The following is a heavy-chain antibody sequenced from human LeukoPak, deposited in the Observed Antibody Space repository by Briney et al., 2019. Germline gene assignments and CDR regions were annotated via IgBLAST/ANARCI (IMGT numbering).Heavy chain of an antibody. V-gene: IGHV4-30-2*01. CDR2: IYHSGST. J-gene: IGHJ4*02. CDR1: GGSISSGGYY. Sequence: SETLSLTCTVSGGSISSGGYYWSWIRQPPEKGLEWIGYIYHSGSTYYNPSLKSRVTISVDTSKNQFSLKLSSVTAADTAVYYCARGDYYGSGSRYFDYWGQGTLVTVSS. D-gene: IGHD3-10*01. CDR3: ARGDYYGSGSRYFDY.